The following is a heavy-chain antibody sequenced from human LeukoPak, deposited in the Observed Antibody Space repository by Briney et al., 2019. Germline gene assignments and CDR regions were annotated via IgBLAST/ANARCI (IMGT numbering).Heavy chain of an antibody. D-gene: IGHD3-10*01. CDR2: IYYNGST. CDR3: ARGAITMVRGVIETSYYYYMDV. V-gene: IGHV4-59*01. J-gene: IGHJ6*03. CDR1: GGSISTYS. Sequence: PSETLSLTCTVSGGSISTYSWSWIRQPPGKGLEWIGYIYYNGSTNYNPSLKSRVTISVDTSKNQFSLKLSSVTAADTAVYYCARGAITMVRGVIETSYYYYMDVWGKGTTVTISS.